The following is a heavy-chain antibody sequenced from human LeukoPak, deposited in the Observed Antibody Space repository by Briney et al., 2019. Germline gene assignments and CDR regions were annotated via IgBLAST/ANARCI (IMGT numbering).Heavy chain of an antibody. CDR1: GFTFSGSA. J-gene: IGHJ3*02. Sequence: GGSLRLSCAASGFTFSGSAMTWVRQAPGKGLEWVSSISGGGDSTSYADSVKGRFTISRDNSKNTLYLQMNSLRAEDTAVYYCAKRATSNAFDIWGQGTMVTVSS. CDR3: AKRATSNAFDI. V-gene: IGHV3-23*01. CDR2: ISGGGDST.